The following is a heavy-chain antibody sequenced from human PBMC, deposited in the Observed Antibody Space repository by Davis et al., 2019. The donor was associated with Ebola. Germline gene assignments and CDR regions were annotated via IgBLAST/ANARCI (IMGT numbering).Heavy chain of an antibody. J-gene: IGHJ6*02. V-gene: IGHV4-39*01. Sequence: SETLSLTCAVSGGSISSSTYYWGWIRQPPGKGLEWIGSIYNSGSSYYNPSLESGVTISVDTSKNQLSLKLTSVTATDTAVYYCARPVSPGYTYGYYYYDMDVWGQGTTVTVSS. D-gene: IGHD5-18*01. CDR1: GGSISSSTYY. CDR2: IYNSGSS. CDR3: ARPVSPGYTYGYYYYDMDV.